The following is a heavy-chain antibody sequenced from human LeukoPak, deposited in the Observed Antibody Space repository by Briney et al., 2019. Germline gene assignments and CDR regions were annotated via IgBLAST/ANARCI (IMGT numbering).Heavy chain of an antibody. CDR2: IKSETDGGTT. CDR3: TACRYGARSLDY. Sequence: GGSLRLSCAASGFTFSNAWMSWVRQAPGKGLEWVGRIKSETDGGTTDYAAPVKGRFTISRDDSKNTVYLQMNSLKTEDTAVYYCTACRYGARSLDYWGQGTLVIVSS. J-gene: IGHJ4*02. D-gene: IGHD4/OR15-4a*01. V-gene: IGHV3-15*01. CDR1: GFTFSNAW.